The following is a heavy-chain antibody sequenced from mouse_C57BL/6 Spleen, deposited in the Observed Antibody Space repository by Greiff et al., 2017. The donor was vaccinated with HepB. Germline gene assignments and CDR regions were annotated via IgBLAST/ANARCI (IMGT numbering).Heavy chain of an antibody. CDR3: ASGRPFDSSGSFDY. D-gene: IGHD3-2*02. J-gene: IGHJ2*01. CDR2: INPSSGYT. V-gene: IGHV1-7*01. CDR1: GYTFTSYW. Sequence: VQLQQSGAELAKPGASVKLSCTASGYTFTSYWMHWVNQRPGQGLEWIGYINPSSGYTKYNQKFKDKATLTADKSSSTAYMQRNSLTYEDSAVYYCASGRPFDSSGSFDYWGQGTTLTVSA.